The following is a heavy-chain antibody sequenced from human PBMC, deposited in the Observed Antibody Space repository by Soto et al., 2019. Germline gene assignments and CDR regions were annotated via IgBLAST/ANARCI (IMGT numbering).Heavy chain of an antibody. CDR2: INSDGSST. CDR1: GFTFSSYW. D-gene: IGHD3-16*02. Sequence: EVQLVESGGGLVQPGGSLRLSCAASGFTFSSYWMHWVRQAPGKGLVWVSRINSDGSSTSYADSVKGRFTISRENAKNTLYLQMNSLTAEDTAVYYCARGPTHTGYYYYIWGSYRYLSAFDIWGQGTMDTVSS. J-gene: IGHJ3*02. V-gene: IGHV3-74*01. CDR3: ARGPTHTGYYYYIWGSYRYLSAFDI.